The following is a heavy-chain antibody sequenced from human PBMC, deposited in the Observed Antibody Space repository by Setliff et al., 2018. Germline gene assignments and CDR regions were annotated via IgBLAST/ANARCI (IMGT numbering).Heavy chain of an antibody. J-gene: IGHJ6*02. CDR2: ISAYNGNT. Sequence: GASVKVSCKASGYTFTSYGISWVRQAPGQGLEWMGWISAYNGNTNYAQKLQGRVTMTTGTSTSTAYMELRSLRSDDTAVYYCARSTVTQIFYYGMDVWGQGTTVTVSS. CDR3: ARSTVTQIFYYGMDV. CDR1: GYTFTSYG. D-gene: IGHD4-17*01. V-gene: IGHV1-18*01.